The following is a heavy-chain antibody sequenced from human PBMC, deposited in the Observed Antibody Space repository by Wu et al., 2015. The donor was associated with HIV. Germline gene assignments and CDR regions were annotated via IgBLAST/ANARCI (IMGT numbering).Heavy chain of an antibody. V-gene: IGHV1-69*13. D-gene: IGHD3-9*01. CDR3: ARDLSGYDILTGASLVVYFDY. CDR2: IIPIFGTA. CDR1: EHFSSYA. Sequence: QVQLVQSGAEVXSLVSVRSLQGSEHFSSYAISWVRQAPGQGLEWMGRIIPIFGTANYAQKFQGRVTITADESTSTAYMELSSLRSEDTAVYYCARDLSGYDILTGASLVVYFDYWGQGTLVTVSS. J-gene: IGHJ4*02.